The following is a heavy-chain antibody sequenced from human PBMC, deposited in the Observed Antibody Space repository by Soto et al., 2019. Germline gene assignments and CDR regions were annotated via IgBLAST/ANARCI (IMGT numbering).Heavy chain of an antibody. CDR2: MNPNSGNT. V-gene: IGHV1-8*01. Sequence: QVQLVQSGAEVKKPGASVKVSCKASGYTFTSYDINWVRQATGQGLEWMGWMNPNSGNTGYAQKSQGRVTMTRNTPISKAYLELSSLGSEEPAVYYGARGVELGIVVVVAATGGDYWGPGTLGTVSS. J-gene: IGHJ4*02. CDR3: ARGVELGIVVVVAATGGDY. CDR1: GYTFTSYD. D-gene: IGHD2-15*01.